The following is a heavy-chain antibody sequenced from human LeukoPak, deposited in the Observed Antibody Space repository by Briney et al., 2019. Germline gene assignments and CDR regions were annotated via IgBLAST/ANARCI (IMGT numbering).Heavy chain of an antibody. CDR2: IYPKSSDT. CDR3: ARDEAAAKTNALDI. J-gene: IGHJ3*02. V-gene: IGHV1-2*02. CDR1: GYTFTAYY. Sequence: SVKVSCKACGYTFTAYYLHWVRQAPGQGLEWMGYIYPKSSDTNYAQNFQGRVTMTMDTSISTVYMELSRLTSDDTAVYYCARDEAAAKTNALDIWGQGTKVTVSS. D-gene: IGHD6-13*01.